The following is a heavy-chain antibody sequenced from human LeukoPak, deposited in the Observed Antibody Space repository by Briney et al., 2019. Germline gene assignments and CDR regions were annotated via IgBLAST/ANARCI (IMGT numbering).Heavy chain of an antibody. CDR1: GFTFSSHW. V-gene: IGHV3-74*01. CDR3: ARDSSRAAVNDY. CDR2: INFDGSST. D-gene: IGHD4-23*01. Sequence: PGGSLRLSCAASGFTFSSHWMHWVRQAPGKGLVWVSRINFDGSSTSYADSVKGRFTISRDNAKNSLYLQMNSLRAEDTAVYYCARDSSRAAVNDYWGQGTLVTVSS. J-gene: IGHJ4*02.